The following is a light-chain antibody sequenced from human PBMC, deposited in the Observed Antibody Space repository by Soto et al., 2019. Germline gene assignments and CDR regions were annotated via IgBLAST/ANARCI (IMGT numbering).Light chain of an antibody. CDR3: LQYSTWPPLYT. CDR2: DAS. J-gene: IGKJ2*01. CDR1: QSVSSY. V-gene: IGKV3-15*01. Sequence: EIVMTQSPATLSVSLGERVTLSCRASQSVSSYLAWYQQKPGQAPRLLISDASTRATDIPYRFSGSGSGTDFTLTISSLQSTDLAVYYCLQYSTWPPLYTFGQGTQLEIK.